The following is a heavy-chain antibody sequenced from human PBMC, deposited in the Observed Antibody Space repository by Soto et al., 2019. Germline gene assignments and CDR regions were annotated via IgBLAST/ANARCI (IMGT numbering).Heavy chain of an antibody. CDR1: GGSITSYN. V-gene: IGHV4-59*01. Sequence: QVQLQESGPGLVKPSETLSLTCTVSGGSITSYNWNWLRQPPGKALEWIGYVYNSGSTNYNPSLKSRVTISVDTSKNQFSLKVNSVTAADTAVYYCARRAVVAVTGGLDNWLAPWGQGILVTVSS. CDR2: VYNSGST. J-gene: IGHJ5*02. D-gene: IGHD2-21*01. CDR3: ARRAVVAVTGGLDNWLAP.